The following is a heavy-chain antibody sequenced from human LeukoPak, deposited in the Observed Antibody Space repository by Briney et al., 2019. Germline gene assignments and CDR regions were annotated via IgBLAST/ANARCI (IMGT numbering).Heavy chain of an antibody. CDR1: GGSINSENYF. D-gene: IGHD3-22*01. V-gene: IGHV4-31*03. J-gene: IGHJ4*02. CDR3: AREGNYYDPNGYSVY. CDR2: ISYSGST. Sequence: SETLSLTCTVSGGSINSENYFWSWIRQHPVRGLEWIGYISYSGSTYYNPPLKSRVTISVDTSKNQFSLKLSSVTAADTAVYYCAREGNYYDPNGYSVYWGQGALVTVSS.